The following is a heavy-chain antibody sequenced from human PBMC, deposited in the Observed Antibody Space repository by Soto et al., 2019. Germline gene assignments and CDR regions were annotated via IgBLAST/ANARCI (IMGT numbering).Heavy chain of an antibody. CDR3: SRRLKLGADYYGMDV. Sequence: PSQALSLTCAISVDSVSSTSAAWNWIRQSPSRGLEWLGRTFYRSKWYYDYAVSVKSRITINPDTSKNQFSPQLNSVTPEDTAVYYCSRRLKLGADYYGMDVWGQGTTVTVSS. CDR2: TFYRSKWYY. V-gene: IGHV6-1*01. J-gene: IGHJ6*02. CDR1: VDSVSSTSAA. D-gene: IGHD1-26*01.